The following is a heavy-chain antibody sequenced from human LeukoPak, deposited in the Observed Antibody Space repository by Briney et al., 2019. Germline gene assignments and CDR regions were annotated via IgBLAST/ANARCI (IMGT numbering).Heavy chain of an antibody. V-gene: IGHV3-21*01. CDR1: GFTFSSYS. Sequence: PGGSLRLSCAASGFTFSSYSMNWVRQTPGKGLEWVSSISSSSSYIYYADSVKGRFTISRDNAKNSLYLQMNSLRAEDTAVYYCARSVVGWFDPWGQGTLATVSS. CDR2: ISSSSSYI. D-gene: IGHD2-15*01. J-gene: IGHJ5*02. CDR3: ARSVVGWFDP.